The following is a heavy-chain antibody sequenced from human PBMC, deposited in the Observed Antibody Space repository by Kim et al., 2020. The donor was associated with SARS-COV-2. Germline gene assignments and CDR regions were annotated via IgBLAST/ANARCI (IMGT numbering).Heavy chain of an antibody. CDR1: GGSISSYY. CDR2: IYYSGST. Sequence: SETLSLTCTVSGGSISSYYWSWIRQPPGKGLEWIGYIYYSGSTNYNPSLKSRVTISVDTSKNQFSLKLSSVTAADTAVYYCAREGTAMATSDAFDIWGQGTMVTVSS. J-gene: IGHJ3*02. CDR3: AREGTAMATSDAFDI. V-gene: IGHV4-59*01. D-gene: IGHD5-18*01.